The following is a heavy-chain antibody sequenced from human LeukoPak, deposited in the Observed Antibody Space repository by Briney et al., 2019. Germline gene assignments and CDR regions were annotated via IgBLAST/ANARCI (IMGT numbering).Heavy chain of an antibody. V-gene: IGHV4-59*08. Sequence: SETLSLTCTVSGGSISSYYWSWIRQPPGKGLEWIGYIYYSGSTNYSPSLKSRVTISVDTSKNQFSLKLSSVTAADTAVYYCARGLRYFDWLPRPLDAFDIWGQGTMVTVSS. CDR1: GGSISSYY. CDR2: IYYSGST. D-gene: IGHD3-9*01. J-gene: IGHJ3*02. CDR3: ARGLRYFDWLPRPLDAFDI.